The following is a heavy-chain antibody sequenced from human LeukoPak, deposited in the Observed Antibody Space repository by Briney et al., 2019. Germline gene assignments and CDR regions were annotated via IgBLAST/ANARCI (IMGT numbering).Heavy chain of an antibody. V-gene: IGHV3-74*01. CDR2: INTDRSST. CDR3: ARGRYYDYVWGSYRLHFDY. D-gene: IGHD3-16*02. J-gene: IGHJ4*02. Sequence: GGSLRLSCAASGFTFSSYWMHWVRQAPGKGLVWVSRINTDRSSTSYADSVKGRFTISRDNAKNSLYLQMNSLRAEDTAVYYCARGRYYDYVWGSYRLHFDYWGQGTLVTVSS. CDR1: GFTFSSYW.